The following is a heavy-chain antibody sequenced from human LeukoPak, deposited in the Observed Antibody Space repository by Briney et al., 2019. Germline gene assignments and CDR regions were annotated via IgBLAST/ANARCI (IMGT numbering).Heavy chain of an antibody. V-gene: IGHV3-48*02. Sequence: PGGSLRLSCAASGFTFSSYSMNWVRQAPGKGLEWVSYISSSSSTIYYADSVKGRFTISRDNAKNSLYLHMNSLRDEDTAVYYCARDLDWFDPWGQGTLVTVSS. J-gene: IGHJ5*02. CDR3: ARDLDWFDP. CDR2: ISSSSSTI. CDR1: GFTFSSYS.